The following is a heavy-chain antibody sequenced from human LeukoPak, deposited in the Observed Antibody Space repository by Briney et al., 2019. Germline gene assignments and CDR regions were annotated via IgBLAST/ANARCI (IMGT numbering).Heavy chain of an antibody. CDR3: ARRRLGYYFDY. CDR1: GGSFSGYY. J-gene: IGHJ4*02. V-gene: IGHV4-34*01. D-gene: IGHD5-24*01. CDR2: INPRGST. Sequence: SETLSLTCGVYGGSFSGYYWSWIRQPPGKGLEWIGEINPRGSTNYNPSLKSRVTLSADTSKNQFSLTLNSVAAADTAVYYCARRRLGYYFDYWGQGTLVTVSS.